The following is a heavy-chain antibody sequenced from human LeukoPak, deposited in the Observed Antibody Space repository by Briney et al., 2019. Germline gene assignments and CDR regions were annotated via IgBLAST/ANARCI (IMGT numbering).Heavy chain of an antibody. Sequence: SETLSLTCSVSGGSFSSYYWSWIRQSPGKGLEWIGYIHNSGRTNYNPSLKSRVTGFVDTSKNQVSLRLSSVTAADTAVYYCARHGTISSESYFDYWGQGALVTVSS. CDR1: GGSFSSYY. D-gene: IGHD1-14*01. CDR3: ARHGTISSESYFDY. CDR2: IHNSGRT. V-gene: IGHV4-59*08. J-gene: IGHJ4*02.